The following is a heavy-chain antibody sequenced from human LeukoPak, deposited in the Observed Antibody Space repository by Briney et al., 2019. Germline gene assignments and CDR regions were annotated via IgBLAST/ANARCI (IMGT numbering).Heavy chain of an antibody. Sequence: GGSLRLSCAASGFTFSSYAMSWVRQAPGKGLEWVSAISGSGGSTYYADSVKGRFTISRDNSKNTLYLQMNSLRAEDTAVYYCAKDLKDYYLIVWFAPWGQGTLVTVPS. V-gene: IGHV3-23*01. J-gene: IGHJ5*02. CDR2: ISGSGGST. CDR3: AKDLKDYYLIVWFAP. D-gene: IGHD3-10*01. CDR1: GFTFSSYA.